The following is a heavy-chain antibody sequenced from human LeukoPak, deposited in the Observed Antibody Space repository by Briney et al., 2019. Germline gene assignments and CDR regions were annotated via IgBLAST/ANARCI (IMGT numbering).Heavy chain of an antibody. V-gene: IGHV1-69*05. J-gene: IGHJ5*02. CDR2: IIPIFGTA. CDR1: GGTFSSYA. Sequence: GASVKVSCKASGGTFSSYAISWVRQAPGQGLEWMGGIIPIFGTANYAQKFQGRVTITTDESTSTAYMELSSLRSEDTAVYYCARDLMGAAIGSGNWFDPWGQGTLVTVSS. D-gene: IGHD2-2*02. CDR3: ARDLMGAAIGSGNWFDP.